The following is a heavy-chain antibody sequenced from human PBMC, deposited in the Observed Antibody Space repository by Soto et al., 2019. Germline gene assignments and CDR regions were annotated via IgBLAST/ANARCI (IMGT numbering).Heavy chain of an antibody. J-gene: IGHJ4*02. D-gene: IGHD3-16*01. CDR1: GYTFTDYG. CDR2: INSHNGVT. Sequence: QVQLVQSGVEVKKPGASVKVPCKASGYTFTDYGITWVRQAPGQGLEWMGWINSHNGVTNNAQSLQARVTMTTDTSTNTVYMELRSLRFDDTAVYYCARDRQNYGCFDYWGQGTLVTVSS. CDR3: ARDRQNYGCFDY. V-gene: IGHV1-18*04.